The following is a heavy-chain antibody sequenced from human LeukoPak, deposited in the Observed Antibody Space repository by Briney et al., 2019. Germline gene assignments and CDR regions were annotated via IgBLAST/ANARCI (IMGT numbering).Heavy chain of an antibody. CDR1: GYTFTSYD. V-gene: IGHV1-8*03. D-gene: IGHD6-19*01. J-gene: IGHJ3*02. CDR3: ARGGVPANSGWSTTPGAFDI. CDR2: MNPNSGNT. Sequence: GASVKVSCKASGYTFTSYDINWVRQATGQGLEWMGWMNPNSGNTGYAQKFQGRVTITRNTSISTACMELSSLRSEDTAVYYCARGGVPANSGWSTTPGAFDIWGQGTMVTVSS.